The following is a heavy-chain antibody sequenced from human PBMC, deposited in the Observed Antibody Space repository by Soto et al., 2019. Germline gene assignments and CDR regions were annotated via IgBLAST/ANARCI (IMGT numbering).Heavy chain of an antibody. CDR2: IYDRGST. Sequence: QLQLQESGPGLVKPSETLSLTCTVSGGSIGSSSYYWGWIRQPPGKGLEWIGSIYDRGSTYSNPSLKSPPPTPEDTSKNRFSLKLPPGTAADTAVYYCAEHGYSSGQPSFASWAQGTLVPVSS. V-gene: IGHV4-39*01. D-gene: IGHD6-19*01. CDR3: AEHGYSSGQPSFAS. J-gene: IGHJ4*02. CDR1: GGSIGSSSYY.